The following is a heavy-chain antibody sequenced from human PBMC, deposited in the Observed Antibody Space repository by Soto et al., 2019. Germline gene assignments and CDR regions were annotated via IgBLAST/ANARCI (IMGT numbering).Heavy chain of an antibody. D-gene: IGHD4-17*01. CDR3: ARGVPVRFDY. V-gene: IGHV4-34*01. CDR1: GGSLSHYY. Sequence: PSETLSLTCAVYGGSLSHYYWTWVRQPPGKGLEWIGSIYYSGSTYYNPSLKSRVAIFVDTSSNQFSLKLSSVTAADTAVYYCARGVPVRFDYWGQGTLVTVSS. J-gene: IGHJ4*02. CDR2: IYYSGST.